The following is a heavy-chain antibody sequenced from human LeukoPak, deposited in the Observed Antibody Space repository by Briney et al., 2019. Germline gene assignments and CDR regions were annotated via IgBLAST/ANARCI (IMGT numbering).Heavy chain of an antibody. J-gene: IGHJ6*02. Sequence: ASVKVSCKASGYTFTDYGMHWVRQAPGQRLEWMAWINAGNGNAKYSQKFQGRVTITRDTSASTAYMELSSLRSEDTAVYYCARDTPNYYDSSGYYGVGGMDVWGQGTTVTVSS. CDR3: ARDTPNYYDSSGYYGVGGMDV. V-gene: IGHV1-3*01. CDR2: INAGNGNA. CDR1: GYTFTDYG. D-gene: IGHD3-22*01.